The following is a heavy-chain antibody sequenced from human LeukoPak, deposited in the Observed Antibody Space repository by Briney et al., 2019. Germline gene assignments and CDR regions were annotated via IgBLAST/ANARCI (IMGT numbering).Heavy chain of an antibody. V-gene: IGHV4-61*03. J-gene: IGHJ5*02. CDR1: GDSVSSGDYY. CDR3: AKGPRAGTEYNSFDP. Sequence: PSETLSLTCSVSGDSVSSGDYYWNWLPQRPGKELEWIGYIHHSGSTNDNPSLNTPAPTSLDTPKNHCSLRLTSVTAAATAVYFWAKGPRAGTEYNSFDPWGQGTLVTVSS. CDR2: IHHSGST. D-gene: IGHD6-13*01.